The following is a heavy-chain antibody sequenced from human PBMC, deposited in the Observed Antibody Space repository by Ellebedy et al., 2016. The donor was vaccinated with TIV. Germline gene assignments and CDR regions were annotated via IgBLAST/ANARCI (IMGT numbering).Heavy chain of an antibody. V-gene: IGHV3-33*01. CDR2: IWYDGSNK. CDR3: ARHAVGEGATLEY. CDR1: GFTFSSYG. J-gene: IGHJ4*02. Sequence: LGGSLRLSCAASGFTFSSYGMHGVRQAPGKGLEWVAVIWYDGSNKYYADSVKGRFTISRDNSKNTLYLQMNSLRAEDTAVYYCARHAVGEGATLEYWGQGTLVTDSS. D-gene: IGHD1-26*01.